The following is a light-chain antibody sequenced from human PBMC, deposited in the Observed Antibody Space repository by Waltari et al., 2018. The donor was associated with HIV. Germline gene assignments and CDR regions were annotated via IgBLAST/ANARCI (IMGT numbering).Light chain of an antibody. J-gene: IGLJ3*02. CDR3: QTWGTGIWV. CDR2: LNSDGSH. V-gene: IGLV4-69*01. Sequence: QLVLTQSPSASASLGASVNLTCTLSSGHRSFAVAWHQQRQEKGPRFLLKLNSDGSHNKGDGIPDRFSGSSSGAERYLTISSLQSEDEADYYCQTWGTGIWVFGGGTKLTVL. CDR1: SGHRSFA.